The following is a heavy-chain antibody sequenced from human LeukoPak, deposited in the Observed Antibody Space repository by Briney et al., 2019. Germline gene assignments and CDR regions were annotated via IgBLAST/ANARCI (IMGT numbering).Heavy chain of an antibody. CDR3: ARGLVVIAAAGTGMGDY. CDR2: IIPIFGTA. J-gene: IGHJ4*02. V-gene: IGHV1-69*06. CDR1: GGTFSSYA. D-gene: IGHD6-13*01. Sequence: ASVKVSCKASGGTFSSYAISWVRQAPGQGLEWMGGIIPIFGTANYAQKFQGRVTITADKSTSTAYMELSSLRSEDTAVYYCARGLVVIAAAGTGMGDYWGQGTLVTVSS.